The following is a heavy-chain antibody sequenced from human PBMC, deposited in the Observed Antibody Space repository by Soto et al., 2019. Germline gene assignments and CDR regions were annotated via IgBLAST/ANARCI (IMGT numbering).Heavy chain of an antibody. CDR1: GITLSNYW. CDR3: VRRGYCGGGSCSALGDP. CDR2: INSDGSSI. J-gene: IGHJ5*02. V-gene: IGHV3-74*01. Sequence: EVQLVESGGGLVQPGGSLRLSCAASGITLSNYWMHWVRQAPGEGLVWVSRINSDGSSISYADSVKGRFTISRDNAKNTVYLQMNSLGAEDTAMYYCVRRGYCGGGSCSALGDPWGQGTLVTVSS. D-gene: IGHD2-15*01.